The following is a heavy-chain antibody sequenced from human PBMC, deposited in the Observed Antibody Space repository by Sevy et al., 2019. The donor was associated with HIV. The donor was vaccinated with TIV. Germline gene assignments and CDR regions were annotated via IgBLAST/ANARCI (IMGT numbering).Heavy chain of an antibody. CDR3: GGGGGNRVKWYPLY. Sequence: GGSLRLSCAASGFAFSTHAMHWVRQAPGKGLEWVAVISYEGTETFYAASVEGRFTISRDNSKNMLSLQINSLRPEDTGWYFCGGGGGNRVKWYPLYWGHGTLVTVSS. D-gene: IGHD2-2*01. V-gene: IGHV3-30-3*01. CDR2: ISYEGTET. J-gene: IGHJ4*01. CDR1: GFAFSTHA.